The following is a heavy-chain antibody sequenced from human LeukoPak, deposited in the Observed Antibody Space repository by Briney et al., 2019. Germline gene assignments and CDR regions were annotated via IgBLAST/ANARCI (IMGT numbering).Heavy chain of an antibody. CDR1: GGSISSGSYY. CDR2: IYTSGST. V-gene: IGHV4-61*02. Sequence: SETLSLTCAVSGGSISSGSYYWSWIRQPAGKGLEWIGRIYTSGSTNYNPSLKSRVTISVDTSKNQFSLKLSSVTAADTAVYYCARDRDDFWSGYSLMDVWGKGTTVTVSS. D-gene: IGHD3-3*01. CDR3: ARDRDDFWSGYSLMDV. J-gene: IGHJ6*03.